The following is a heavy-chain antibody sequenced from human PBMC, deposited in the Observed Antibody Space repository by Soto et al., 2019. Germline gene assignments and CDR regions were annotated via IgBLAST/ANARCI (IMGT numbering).Heavy chain of an antibody. Sequence: QVQLVESGGGVVQPGRSLRLSCAASGFTFSSYAMHWVRQAPGKGLEWVAVISYDGSNKYYADSVKGRFTISRDNSKNTLYLQMNSLRAEDTAVYYCARGDTSNPFSYYYYGMDVWGQGTTVTVSS. CDR1: GFTFSSYA. CDR3: ARGDTSNPFSYYYYGMDV. J-gene: IGHJ6*02. CDR2: ISYDGSNK. D-gene: IGHD4-4*01. V-gene: IGHV3-30-3*01.